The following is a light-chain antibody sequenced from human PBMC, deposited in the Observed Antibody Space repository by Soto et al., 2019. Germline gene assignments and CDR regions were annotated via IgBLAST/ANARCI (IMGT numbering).Light chain of an antibody. J-gene: IGLJ3*02. CDR3: YSATDDHVVL. V-gene: IGLV3-27*01. CDR1: LLAKTY. CDR2: KDT. Sequence: SYELTQPSSVSVSPGQTARITCSGHLLAKTYARWCHQRPGQAPVLLIYKDTERPSGIPERFSGSSSGSTVSLTISGAQVDDEGDYYCYSATDDHVVLFGGGTKLTVL.